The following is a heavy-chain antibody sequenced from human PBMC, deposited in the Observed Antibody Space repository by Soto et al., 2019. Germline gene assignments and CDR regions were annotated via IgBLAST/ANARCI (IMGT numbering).Heavy chain of an antibody. J-gene: IGHJ5*02. CDR1: GGSISSYY. CDR3: ARVGSSSYRNYNWFDP. V-gene: IGHV4-59*01. CDR2: IYYSGST. Sequence: QVQLQESGPGLVKPSETLSLTCTVSGGSISSYYWSWIRQPPGKGLEWIGYIYYSGSTNYNPSLKSRVTISVDTSKNQFSLKLSSVTAADTAVYYCARVGSSSYRNYNWFDPWGQGTLVTVSS. D-gene: IGHD6-13*01.